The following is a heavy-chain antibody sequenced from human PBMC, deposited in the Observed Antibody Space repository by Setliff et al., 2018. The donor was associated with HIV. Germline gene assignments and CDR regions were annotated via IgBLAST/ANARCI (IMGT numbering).Heavy chain of an antibody. CDR3: ARLSKYYDFWTPDS. CDR2: IWPTDSDT. Sequence: PGESLKIFCQGSEYSFTNYWVGWVRQMPDKGLEWMGLIWPTDSDTIYSPSFQGQVTLSADKSISTVYLQWSSLKAPDTAMYYCARLSKYYDFWTPDSWGQGTLVTVSS. CDR1: EYSFTNYW. J-gene: IGHJ4*02. V-gene: IGHV5-51*01. D-gene: IGHD3-3*01.